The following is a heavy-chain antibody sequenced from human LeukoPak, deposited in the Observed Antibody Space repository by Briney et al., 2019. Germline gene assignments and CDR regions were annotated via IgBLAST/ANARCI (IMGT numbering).Heavy chain of an antibody. Sequence: GGSLRLSCAASGFSFSTYGMHWVRQAPGKGLEWVAVVSSDGSIDYYADSVRGRFTVSRDNPKNTLYLQVNSLRVEDTAVYYCTREGMGTTFSAWFDPWGQGTLVTVPS. CDR2: VSSDGSID. J-gene: IGHJ5*02. CDR1: GFSFSTYG. D-gene: IGHD1-7*01. CDR3: TREGMGTTFSAWFDP. V-gene: IGHV3-30*03.